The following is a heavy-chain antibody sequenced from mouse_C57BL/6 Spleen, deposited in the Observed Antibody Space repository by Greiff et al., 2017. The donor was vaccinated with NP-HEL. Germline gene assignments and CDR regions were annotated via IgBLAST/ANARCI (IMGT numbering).Heavy chain of an antibody. V-gene: IGHV5-17*01. D-gene: IGHD4-1*01. CDR3: ARTVLAHYAMDY. Sequence: EVMLVESGGGLVKPGGSLKLSCAASGFTFSDYGMPWVRQAPEKGLEWVAYISSGSSTIYYADTVKGRFTISRDNAKNTLFLQMTSLRSEDTAMYYCARTVLAHYAMDYWGQGTSVTVSS. CDR2: ISSGSSTI. J-gene: IGHJ4*01. CDR1: GFTFSDYG.